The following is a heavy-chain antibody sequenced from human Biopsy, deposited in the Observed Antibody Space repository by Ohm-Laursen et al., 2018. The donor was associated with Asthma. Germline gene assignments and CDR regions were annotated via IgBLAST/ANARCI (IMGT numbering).Heavy chain of an antibody. J-gene: IGHJ4*02. CDR3: ARHWDWGSFFDY. CDR2: SDHRGNT. D-gene: IGHD7-27*01. V-gene: IGHV4-39*01. CDR1: GAYIGTPDYH. Sequence: SETLSLTCTVSGAYIGTPDYHWSRIRQSPGKGLEWIGESDHRGNTNINPTLKSRVTISKDKSANEFSLKMRSVTAADTAIYYCARHWDWGSFFDYWGQGTPVTVSS.